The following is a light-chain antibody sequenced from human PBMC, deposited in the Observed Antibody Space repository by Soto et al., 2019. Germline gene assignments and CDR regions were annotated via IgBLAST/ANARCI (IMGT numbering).Light chain of an antibody. Sequence: SYELTQPPSVSVSPGQTARITCSGGTLPRQYPYWYQQKPGQAPVLIINKNSERPSGIPERFSGSTSGTTVTLTISGVQAEDEADYYCQSADSSGAYVFGTGTKVTV. CDR2: KNS. V-gene: IGLV3-25*02. CDR3: QSADSSGAYV. J-gene: IGLJ1*01. CDR1: TLPRQY.